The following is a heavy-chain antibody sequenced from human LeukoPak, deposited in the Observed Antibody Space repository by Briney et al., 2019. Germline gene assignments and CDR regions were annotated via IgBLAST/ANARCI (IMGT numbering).Heavy chain of an antibody. V-gene: IGHV3-11*04. J-gene: IGHJ4*02. Sequence: GGSLRLSCAASGFTFSNYWMSWVRQAPGKGLEWVSYISSSGSTIYYADSVKGRFTISRDNAKNSLYLQMNSLRAEDTAVYYCARVYYGGTKVDYWGQGTLVTVSS. CDR3: ARVYYGGTKVDY. CDR2: ISSSGSTI. CDR1: GFTFSNYW. D-gene: IGHD4-23*01.